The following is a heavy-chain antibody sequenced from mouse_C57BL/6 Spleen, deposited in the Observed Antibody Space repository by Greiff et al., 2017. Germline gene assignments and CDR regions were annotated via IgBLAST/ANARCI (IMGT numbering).Heavy chain of an antibody. CDR1: GFTFSDYY. J-gene: IGHJ4*01. CDR2: ISTGGGNT. Sequence: EVQLMESGGDLVKPGGSLKLSCAASGFTFSDYYMYWVRQTPEKGLEWVATISTGGGNTYYPDTVKGRYTISRDNAKNTLYLQMSSLKSEDTAMYYCARQDTEAREDWGQGTTVTVA. V-gene: IGHV5-6*01. D-gene: IGHD1-1*01. CDR3: ARQDTEARED.